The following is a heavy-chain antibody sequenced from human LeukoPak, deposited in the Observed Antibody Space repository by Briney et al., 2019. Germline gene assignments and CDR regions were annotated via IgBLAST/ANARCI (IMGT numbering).Heavy chain of an antibody. CDR3: ARERGELHRELDS. D-gene: IGHD1-26*01. V-gene: IGHV1-46*01. J-gene: IGHJ4*02. CDR1: GYTLTTHF. Sequence: ASVKVSCKASGYTLTTHFTHWVRQAPGQGLQWMGVINPSGGSAIYAQKFQGRVTMTSDTSTSTVYMELRSLRSEDTALYFCARERGELHRELDSWGQGTLVTVSS. CDR2: INPSGGSA.